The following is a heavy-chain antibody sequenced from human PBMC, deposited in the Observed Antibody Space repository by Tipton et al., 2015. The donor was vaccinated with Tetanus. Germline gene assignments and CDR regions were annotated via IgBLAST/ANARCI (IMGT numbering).Heavy chain of an antibody. V-gene: IGHV3-21*01. CDR1: GFIFSSYT. D-gene: IGHD2-15*01. CDR3: VRSTCSDGKCSLYYFDF. J-gene: IGHJ4*02. Sequence: SLRLSCEVSGFIFSSYTMNWARQAPGKGLEWVSPISSTSSYIYYADSLKGRFTISRDNSKNTLYLQLNSLRAEDTAVYYCVRSTCSDGKCSLYYFDFWGQGTLVTVSS. CDR2: ISSTSSYI.